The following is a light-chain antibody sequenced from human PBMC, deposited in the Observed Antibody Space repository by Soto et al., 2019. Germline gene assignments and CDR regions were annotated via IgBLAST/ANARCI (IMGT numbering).Light chain of an antibody. Sequence: QSVLTQPASVSGSPGQSITISCTGTSSDVVSSNLVSWYQQHPHRAPKLIIYEGARRPSGVSGRFSASMSGNTASLRISGLQAEDEADYYCCSFAPFTTSYVFGTGTKATVL. CDR1: SSDVVSSNL. CDR3: CSFAPFTTSYV. J-gene: IGLJ1*01. CDR2: EGA. V-gene: IGLV2-23*01.